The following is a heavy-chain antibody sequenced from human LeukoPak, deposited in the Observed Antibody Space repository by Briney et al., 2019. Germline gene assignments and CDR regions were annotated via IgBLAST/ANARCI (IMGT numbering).Heavy chain of an antibody. V-gene: IGHV4-39*01. J-gene: IGHJ4*02. Sequence: TASETLSLTCTVSGGSISSYYWGWIRQPPGKGLEWIGSIYFSGNTYYNPSLKSRVNISVDTSKNQFSLKLSSVTAADTAVYYCARQRYSSGWYIDCWGQGTLVTVSS. CDR2: IYFSGNT. CDR3: ARQRYSSGWYIDC. D-gene: IGHD6-19*01. CDR1: GGSISSYY.